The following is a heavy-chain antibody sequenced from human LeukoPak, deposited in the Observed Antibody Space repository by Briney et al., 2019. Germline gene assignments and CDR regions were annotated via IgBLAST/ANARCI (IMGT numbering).Heavy chain of an antibody. CDR3: ARRSGSSKNFDY. CDR2: SGSSGST. Sequence: PGESLRLSCAASGFTFSSYPMSWVRQAPGKGLEWVSVSGSSGSTYYADSVKGRFTISRDNSKNTLYLQMNSLRAEDTAVYYCARRSGSSKNFDYWGQGTLVTVSS. J-gene: IGHJ4*02. V-gene: IGHV3-23*01. CDR1: GFTFSSYP. D-gene: IGHD1-26*01.